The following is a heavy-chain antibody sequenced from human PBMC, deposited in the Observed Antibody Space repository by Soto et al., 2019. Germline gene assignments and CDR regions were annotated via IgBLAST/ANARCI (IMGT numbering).Heavy chain of an antibody. CDR3: ARVQLRYFDWLRGHTDY. CDR1: GYTFTSYG. Sequence: GASVKVSCKASGYTFTSYGISWVRQAPGQGLEWMGWISAYNGNTNYAQKLQGRVTMTTDTSTSTAYMELRSLRSDDTAVYYCARVQLRYFDWLRGHTDYWGQGTLVTVSS. D-gene: IGHD3-9*01. CDR2: ISAYNGNT. V-gene: IGHV1-18*01. J-gene: IGHJ4*02.